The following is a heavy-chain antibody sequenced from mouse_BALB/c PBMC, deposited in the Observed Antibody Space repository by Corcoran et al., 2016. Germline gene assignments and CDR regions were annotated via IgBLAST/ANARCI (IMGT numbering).Heavy chain of an antibody. Sequence: EVQLQQSGAELVKPGASVKLSCTASGFNIKDTYMHWVKQGPEQGLEWIGRIDPANGNTKYDPKFQGKATITADTYSNTAYLQLSSRTSEDTAGYYCARWDCYFDVWCAGTTVTVSS. J-gene: IGHJ1*01. V-gene: IGHV14-3*02. CDR2: IDPANGNT. CDR3: ARWDCYFDV. CDR1: GFNIKDTY.